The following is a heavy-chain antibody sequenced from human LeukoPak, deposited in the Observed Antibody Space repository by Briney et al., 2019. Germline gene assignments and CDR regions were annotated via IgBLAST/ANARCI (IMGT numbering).Heavy chain of an antibody. D-gene: IGHD1/OR15-1a*01. CDR1: GYTFTSYH. J-gene: IGHJ6*02. CDR2: INPSVATT. Sequence: ASVKVSCKASGYTFTSYHMHWVRQAPGQGLEWMGIINPSVATTTYAQKFQGRVTMTRDTSTSTVYMELSSLRSEDTAVYYCATRPRRDYYYGMDVWGQGTTVTVSS. V-gene: IGHV1-46*01. CDR3: ATRPRRDYYYGMDV.